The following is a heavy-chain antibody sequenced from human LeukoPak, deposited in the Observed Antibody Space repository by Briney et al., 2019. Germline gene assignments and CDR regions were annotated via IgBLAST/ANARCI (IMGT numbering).Heavy chain of an antibody. V-gene: IGHV3-66*01. J-gene: IGHJ2*01. D-gene: IGHD2-21*02. Sequence: GGSLRLSCAASGFTVSSNYMSWVRQAPGKGLEWVPVIYSGGRTYYADSVKGRFTISRDNSKNTLYLQMNSLRAEDTAVYYCARKLLLRWYFDLWGRGTLVTVSS. CDR3: ARKLLLRWYFDL. CDR2: IYSGGRT. CDR1: GFTVSSNY.